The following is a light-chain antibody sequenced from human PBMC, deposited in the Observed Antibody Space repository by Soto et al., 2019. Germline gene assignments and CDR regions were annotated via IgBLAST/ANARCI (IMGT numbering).Light chain of an antibody. J-gene: IGKJ1*01. V-gene: IGKV1-39*01. CDR3: QQSYSIPRT. Sequence: DIQMTQSPASLSASVGDRVTITCRSSQSISNYLDWYQQKPGKAPYLLINAASTLQSGVPSRFRGSGSGTEFTLTINNLDPEDFALYFCQQSYSIPRTFGPGTKVDIK. CDR1: QSISNY. CDR2: AAS.